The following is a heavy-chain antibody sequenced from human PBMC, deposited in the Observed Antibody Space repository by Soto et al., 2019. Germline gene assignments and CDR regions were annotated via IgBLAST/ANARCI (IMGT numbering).Heavy chain of an antibody. CDR1: GFTFSSYA. D-gene: IGHD3-10*01. Sequence: EVQLLESGGGLVQPGGSLRLSCAASGFTFSSYAMSWVRQAPGKGPEWVSAISGSGGSTYYADSVKGRFTISRDNSKNTLYLQMNSLRAEDTAVYYCEKLVRGSAEVYGMDVWGQGTTVTVSS. CDR2: ISGSGGST. J-gene: IGHJ6*02. V-gene: IGHV3-23*01. CDR3: EKLVRGSAEVYGMDV.